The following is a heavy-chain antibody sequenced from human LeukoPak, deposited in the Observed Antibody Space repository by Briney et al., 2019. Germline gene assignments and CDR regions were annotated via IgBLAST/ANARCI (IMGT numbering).Heavy chain of an antibody. Sequence: PGGSLRLSCAASGFTFSSYGMSWVRQAPGKGLEWIGEINHSGSTNYNPSLKSRVTISVDTSKNQFSLKLSSVTAADTAVYYCARLASRVVAATQGQTDYWGQGTLVTVSS. D-gene: IGHD2-15*01. CDR2: INHSGST. J-gene: IGHJ4*02. V-gene: IGHV4-34*01. CDR3: ARLASRVVAATQGQTDY. CDR1: GFTFSSYG.